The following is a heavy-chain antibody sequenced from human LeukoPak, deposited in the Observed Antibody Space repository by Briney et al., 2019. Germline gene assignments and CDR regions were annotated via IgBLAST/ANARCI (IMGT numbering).Heavy chain of an antibody. D-gene: IGHD2-2*01. CDR3: ARDAPPGYCSSTSCYSNWFDP. CDR1: GGTFSSYA. V-gene: IGHV1-69*04. J-gene: IGHJ5*02. CDR2: IIPILGIA. Sequence: SVKVSCKASGGTFSSYAISWVRQAPGQGLEWMGRIIPILGIANYAQKFQGRVTITADKSTSTAYKELSSLRSEDTAVYYCARDAPPGYCSSTSCYSNWFDPRGQGTLVTVYS.